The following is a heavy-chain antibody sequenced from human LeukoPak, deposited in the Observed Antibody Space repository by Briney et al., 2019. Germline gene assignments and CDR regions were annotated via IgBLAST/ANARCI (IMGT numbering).Heavy chain of an antibody. CDR1: GFTFSSYE. CDR2: ISSSGSTI. D-gene: IGHD2-2*02. V-gene: IGHV3-48*03. CDR3: ARGVPGYCSGTSCYKDYYYMDV. J-gene: IGHJ6*03. Sequence: PGGSLRLSCAASGFTFSSYEMNWVRQAPGKGLEWVSYISSSGSTIYYADSMKGRFTISRDNAKNSLYVQMNSLRAEDTAVYYCARGVPGYCSGTSCYKDYYYMDVWGKGTTVTVSS.